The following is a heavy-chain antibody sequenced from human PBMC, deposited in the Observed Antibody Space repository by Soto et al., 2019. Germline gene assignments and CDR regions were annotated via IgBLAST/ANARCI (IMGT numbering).Heavy chain of an antibody. J-gene: IGHJ6*02. V-gene: IGHV3-7*01. D-gene: IGHD4-17*01. CDR1: GFTFSSYW. CDR3: AREGYGDYVHFLYYYYGMDV. Sequence: EVQLVESGGGLVQPGGSLRLSCAASGFTFSSYWMSWVRQAPGKGLEWVANIKQDGSEKYYVDSVKGRFTISRDNAKNSLYLQMNSLRAEDTAVYYCAREGYGDYVHFLYYYYGMDVWGQGTTVTVSS. CDR2: IKQDGSEK.